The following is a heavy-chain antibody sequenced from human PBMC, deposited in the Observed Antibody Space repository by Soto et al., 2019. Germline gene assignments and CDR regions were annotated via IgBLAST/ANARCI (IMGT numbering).Heavy chain of an antibody. D-gene: IGHD2-8*01. CDR2: INSDGSSI. J-gene: IGHJ4*02. V-gene: IGHV3-74*01. CDR1: GFTFSSYW. CDR3: ARVGCTNGVCIDY. Sequence: EVQLVESGGGLVQPGGSLRLSCAASGFTFSSYWMHWVRQAPGKGLVWVSRINSDGSSISYADSVKGRFTISRDNAKNTLYLQINSLRAEDTAVYYCARVGCTNGVCIDYWGQGALVAVSS.